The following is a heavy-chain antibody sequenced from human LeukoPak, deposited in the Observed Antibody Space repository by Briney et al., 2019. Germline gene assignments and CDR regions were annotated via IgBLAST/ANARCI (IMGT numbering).Heavy chain of an antibody. CDR2: IYYSGST. Sequence: PSETLSLTCTVSGVSISSSSYYWGWIRQPPGKGLEWIGCIYYSGSTYYNPSLKSRLTISVDTSKDQFSLKLSSVTAADTAVYYCARGTGITGTTDWFEPWGEGNLVTVSP. CDR3: ARGTGITGTTDWFEP. J-gene: IGHJ5*02. D-gene: IGHD1-7*01. CDR1: GVSISSSSYY. V-gene: IGHV4-39*07.